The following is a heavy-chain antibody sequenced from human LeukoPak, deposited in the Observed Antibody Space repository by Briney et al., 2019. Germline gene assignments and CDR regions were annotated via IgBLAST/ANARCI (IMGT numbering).Heavy chain of an antibody. CDR3: ARWFGELYGWFDP. D-gene: IGHD3-10*01. V-gene: IGHV3-23*03. CDR2: IYSGGST. J-gene: IGHJ5*02. Sequence: GGSLRLSCAASGFTFSNYAMSWVRQAPGKGLEWVSLIYSGGSTYYADSVKGRFTISRDDFRNTLYLQMNSLRAEDTAVYYCARWFGELYGWFDPWGQGTLVTVSS. CDR1: GFTFSNYA.